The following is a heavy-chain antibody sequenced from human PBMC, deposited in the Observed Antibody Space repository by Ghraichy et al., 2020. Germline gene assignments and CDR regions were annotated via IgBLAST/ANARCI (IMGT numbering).Heavy chain of an antibody. CDR3: ITDFQSAVVGATKRGDY. CDR2: INSKSDGGTT. Sequence: GGSLRLSCAASGFTLSNAWMKWVRQAPGKGLEWVGRINSKSDGGTTDYGAPVKGRFTISRDDSKNTLYLQMNSLKTEDTAVYYCITDFQSAVVGATKRGDYWGQGTLVTVSS. J-gene: IGHJ4*02. CDR1: GFTLSNAW. D-gene: IGHD1-26*01. V-gene: IGHV3-15*07.